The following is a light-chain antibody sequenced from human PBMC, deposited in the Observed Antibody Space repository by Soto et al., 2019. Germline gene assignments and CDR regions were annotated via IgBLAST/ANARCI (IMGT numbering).Light chain of an antibody. V-gene: IGKV3D-15*01. J-gene: IGKJ5*01. CDR3: QQYNNGSAIT. CDR2: GAS. Sequence: EIMLPQSPAHLSVSPGERSTLSCVGSQSVRSNLAWYQQKPGQAPRLLIYGASTRATGIPARFSGSGSGTEFTLTISSRQSEDFAVYYCQQYNNGSAITFGQGTRLENK. CDR1: QSVRSN.